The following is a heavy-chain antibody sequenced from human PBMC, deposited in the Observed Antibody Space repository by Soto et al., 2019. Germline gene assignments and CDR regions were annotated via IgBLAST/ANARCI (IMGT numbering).Heavy chain of an antibody. D-gene: IGHD3-16*01. Sequence: QVQLVQSGAEVKKPGSSVKVSCKASGRTFSSYAINWVRQAPGQRLEWMGGLIPIFATADYAQKFQGRVKITADESTSTAYMELGSLRSEDTSVYYCAQCLLGVNYYYGMDVWGQGTTVTVSS. CDR3: AQCLLGVNYYYGMDV. CDR2: LIPIFATA. V-gene: IGHV1-69*12. CDR1: GRTFSSYA. J-gene: IGHJ6*02.